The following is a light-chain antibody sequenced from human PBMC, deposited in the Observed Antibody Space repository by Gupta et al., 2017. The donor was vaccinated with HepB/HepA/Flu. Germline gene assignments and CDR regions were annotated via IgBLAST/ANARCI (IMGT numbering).Light chain of an antibody. CDR3: QQSYSSLYA. J-gene: IGKJ2*01. V-gene: IGKV1-39*01. Sequence: DIQMTQSPSALSASPGDRVTITCRANQSIINYLNWYQQKPGKAPNLLISATSNLQSGVPSRFSGSGSGTDFTLTISNLQPEDFATYYCQQSYSSLYAFGRGTKLELK. CDR2: ATS. CDR1: QSIINY.